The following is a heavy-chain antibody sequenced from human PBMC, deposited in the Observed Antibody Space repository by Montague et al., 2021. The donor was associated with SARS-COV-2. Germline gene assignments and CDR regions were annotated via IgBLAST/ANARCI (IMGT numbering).Heavy chain of an antibody. CDR1: GGSISRSY. CDR3: ARLLRSCTNGVCRTYYYAMDD. CDR2: IYYSGST. D-gene: IGHD2-8*01. J-gene: IGHJ6*02. V-gene: IGHV4-59*13. Sequence: SETLSLTCTVSGGSISRSYWCWICQPPGKGLEWIGNIYYSGSTKYNPFLESRVTVSVDRSKNQVSLTLSSVTAAATAVYYCARLLRSCTNGVCRTYYYAMDDWGQGTTVTVSS.